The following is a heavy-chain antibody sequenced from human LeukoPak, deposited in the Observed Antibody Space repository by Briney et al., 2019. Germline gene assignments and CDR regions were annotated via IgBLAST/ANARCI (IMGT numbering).Heavy chain of an antibody. CDR2: IYTSGST. CDR3: ARGYRFWSCSIDP. D-gene: IGHD3-3*01. J-gene: IGHJ5*02. V-gene: IGHV4-61*02. Sequence: SQTLSLTCTVSGGAISSGSYYWSWIRQPAGKGLEWIGRIYTSGSTNYNPSLKSRVTISVDTSKNQFSLKLSSVTAADTAVYYCARGYRFWSCSIDPWGQGTLVTVSS. CDR1: GGAISSGSYY.